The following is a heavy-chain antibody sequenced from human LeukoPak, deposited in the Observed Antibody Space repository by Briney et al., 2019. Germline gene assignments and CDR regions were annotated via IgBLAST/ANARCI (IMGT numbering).Heavy chain of an antibody. CDR1: GGSISSYY. Sequence: SETLSLTCTVSGGSISSYYWNWIRQPPRKGLEWIGYIYYSGSTNYNPSLKSRVTISVDTSKNQFSLKLRSVTAADTAVYFCARERRGVAADTDRSFDYWGQGTLVTVSS. J-gene: IGHJ4*02. D-gene: IGHD2-15*01. CDR3: ARERRGVAADTDRSFDY. CDR2: IYYSGST. V-gene: IGHV4-59*01.